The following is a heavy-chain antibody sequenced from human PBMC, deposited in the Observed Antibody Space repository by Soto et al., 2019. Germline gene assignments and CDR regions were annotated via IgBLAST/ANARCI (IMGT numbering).Heavy chain of an antibody. J-gene: IGHJ4*02. D-gene: IGHD1-26*01. CDR3: AKETSLLGEPCFDY. CDR2: ISGGGDGT. V-gene: IGHV3-23*01. Sequence: EVQVLESGGGLVQPGGSLRLSCAASGFTFSSYAMSWVRQAPGKGLEWVSGISGGGDGTYYTDSVKGRFTISRDNYKNTLYLHMKSLRAEDTAVYYCAKETSLLGEPCFDYWGQGTLVTVSS. CDR1: GFTFSSYA.